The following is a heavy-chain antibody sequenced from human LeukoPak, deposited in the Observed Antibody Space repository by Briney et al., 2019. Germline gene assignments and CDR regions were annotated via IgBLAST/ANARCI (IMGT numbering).Heavy chain of an antibody. CDR2: IYYSGST. CDR3: ARAVYYGSTLDY. V-gene: IGHV4-59*01. D-gene: IGHD3-10*01. J-gene: IGHJ4*02. CDR1: GGSISSYY. Sequence: SETLSLTCTVSGGSISSYYWSWIRHPPGKGLEWIGYIYYSGSTNYNPSLKSRVTISVDTSKNQFSLKLSSVTAADTAVYYCARAVYYGSTLDYWGQGTLVTVSS.